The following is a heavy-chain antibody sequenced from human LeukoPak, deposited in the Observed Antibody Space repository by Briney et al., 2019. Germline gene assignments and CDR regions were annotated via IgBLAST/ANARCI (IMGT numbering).Heavy chain of an antibody. Sequence: SVKVSCKASGGTFSSYAISWVRQAPGQGLEWMGRIIPILGIANYAQKFQGRVTITADKSTSTAYMELSSLRSEDTAVYYCAVYCSSTSCPQHFDYWGQGTLVTVSS. CDR2: IIPILGIA. CDR1: GGTFSSYA. V-gene: IGHV1-69*04. CDR3: AVYCSSTSCPQHFDY. D-gene: IGHD2-2*01. J-gene: IGHJ4*02.